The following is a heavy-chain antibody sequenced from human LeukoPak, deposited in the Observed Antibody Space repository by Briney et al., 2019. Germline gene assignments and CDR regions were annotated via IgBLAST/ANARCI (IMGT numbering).Heavy chain of an antibody. Sequence: PGRSLRLSCAASGFTFDDYAMHWVRQAPGKGLEWVSGISWNSGSIGYADSVKGRFTISRDNAKNSLYLQMNSLRAEDTALYYCAKGLWGSITMVADRWDAFDIWGQGTMVTVSS. J-gene: IGHJ3*02. V-gene: IGHV3-9*01. CDR2: ISWNSGSI. CDR1: GFTFDDYA. CDR3: AKGLWGSITMVADRWDAFDI. D-gene: IGHD3-10*01.